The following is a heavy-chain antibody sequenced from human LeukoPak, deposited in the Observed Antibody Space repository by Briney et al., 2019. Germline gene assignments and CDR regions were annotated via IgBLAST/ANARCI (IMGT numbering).Heavy chain of an antibody. J-gene: IGHJ3*02. CDR2: IHYTGST. Sequence: SETLSLTCSVSGGSISLSNYYWAWIRQPPGKGLEWIGSIHYTGSTYYSASLKSRVTISVDTSKNQFSLKLPSVTAADTAVYYCARNSYYDNSGEGAFDIWGQGTMVTVSS. V-gene: IGHV4-39*07. CDR1: GGSISLSNYY. CDR3: ARNSYYDNSGEGAFDI. D-gene: IGHD3-22*01.